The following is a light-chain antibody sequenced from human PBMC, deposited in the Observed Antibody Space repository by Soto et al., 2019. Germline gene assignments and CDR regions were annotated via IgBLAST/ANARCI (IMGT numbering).Light chain of an antibody. CDR2: GAS. V-gene: IGKV3-20*01. J-gene: IGKJ1*01. CDR1: QSVSSSY. Sequence: EIVLTQSPGTLSLSPGERATLSCRASQSVSSSYLAWYQQKPGQAPRLLIYGASSRATGIPDRFSGSGSGTDFTLTISRLEPEEFAVYYCQQYGSSPRTGGQGTKVESK. CDR3: QQYGSSPRT.